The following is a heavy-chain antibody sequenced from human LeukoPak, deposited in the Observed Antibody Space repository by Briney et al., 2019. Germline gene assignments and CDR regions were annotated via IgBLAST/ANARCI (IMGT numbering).Heavy chain of an antibody. CDR3: ARGAGGNSGKGWSY. J-gene: IGHJ4*02. V-gene: IGHV7-4-1*02. CDR1: GYTFTGPY. D-gene: IGHD4-23*01. CDR2: INTNTGNP. Sequence: ASVKVSCKASGYTFTGPYMHWVRQAPGQGLEWMGWINTNTGNPTYAQGFTGRFVFSLDTSVSTAYLQISSLKAEDTAVYYCARGAGGNSGKGWSYWGQGTLVTVSS.